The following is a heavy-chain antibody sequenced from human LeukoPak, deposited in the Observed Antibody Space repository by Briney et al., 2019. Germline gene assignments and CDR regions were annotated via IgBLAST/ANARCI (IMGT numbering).Heavy chain of an antibody. CDR3: ARDRPPEVRLPLD. CDR2: ISYDGSNK. Sequence: PGGSLRLSCAASGFTFSSYAMHWVRQAPGKGLEWVAVISYDGSNKYYADSVKGRFTISRDNSKNTLYLQMNSLRAEDTAVYYCARDRPPEVRLPLDWGQGTLVTVSS. J-gene: IGHJ4*02. D-gene: IGHD3-10*01. V-gene: IGHV3-30-3*01. CDR1: GFTFSSYA.